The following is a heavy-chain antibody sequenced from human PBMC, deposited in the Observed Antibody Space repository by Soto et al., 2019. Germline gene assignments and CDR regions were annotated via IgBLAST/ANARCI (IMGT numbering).Heavy chain of an antibody. CDR3: ESDSGGKSGGYYYGMDV. V-gene: IGHV1-18*04. D-gene: IGHD2-15*01. Sequence: ASFKVSCSASSGTFTSYCSSGWGHAPREGLECMGWISAYNGNTTYARKIQGRVTMTTDTSKSTAYTELRRLRSDETAVYSCESDSGGKSGGYYYGMDVWGQGTTVTVSS. J-gene: IGHJ6*02. CDR2: ISAYNGNT. CDR1: SGTFTSYC.